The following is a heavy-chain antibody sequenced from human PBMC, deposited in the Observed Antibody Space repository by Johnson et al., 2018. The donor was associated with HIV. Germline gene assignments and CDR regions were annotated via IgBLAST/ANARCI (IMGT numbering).Heavy chain of an antibody. D-gene: IGHD1-26*01. Sequence: VQLVESGGGLVQPGRSLRLSCVASGFSFSNYWMHWVRQAPGKGPVWVSRISPDESKTDYADSVKGRFAISRDNAKNTLHLQMNSLRGEDTAVYYCARGGRYSESVNDAHDIWGQGTKVTVSS. CDR3: ARGGRYSESVNDAHDI. CDR1: GFSFSNYW. CDR2: ISPDESKT. V-gene: IGHV3-74*02. J-gene: IGHJ3*02.